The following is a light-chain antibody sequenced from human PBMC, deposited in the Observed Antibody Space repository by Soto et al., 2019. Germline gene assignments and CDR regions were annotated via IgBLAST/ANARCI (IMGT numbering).Light chain of an antibody. CDR3: QQYARPWT. CDR2: GAS. V-gene: IGKV3-20*01. J-gene: IGKJ1*01. Sequence: EIGVTQLQGTVSSSNGERAPXSCRASQSVSSSYLAWYRQKPGQAASLLIYGASSRSTGIPDRFNGSGSGTDLTLNISRLETEDFAVYYWQQYARPWTFGQGSKL. CDR1: QSVSSSY.